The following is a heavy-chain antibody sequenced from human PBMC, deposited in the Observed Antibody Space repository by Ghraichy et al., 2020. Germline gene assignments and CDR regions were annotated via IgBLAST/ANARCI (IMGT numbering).Heavy chain of an antibody. J-gene: IGHJ4*02. D-gene: IGHD6-19*01. V-gene: IGHV1-2*02. CDR3: ASVGQGSGWYEGPDY. CDR1: GYTFTGYY. Sequence: ASVKVSCKASGYTFTGYYMHWVRQAPGQGLEWMGWINPNSGGTNYAQKFQGRVTMTRDTSISTAYMELSRLRSDDTAVYYCASVGQGSGWYEGPDYWGQGTLVTVSS. CDR2: INPNSGGT.